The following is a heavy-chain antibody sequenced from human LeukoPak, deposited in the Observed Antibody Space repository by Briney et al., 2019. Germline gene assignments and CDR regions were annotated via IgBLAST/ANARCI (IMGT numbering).Heavy chain of an antibody. J-gene: IGHJ4*02. Sequence: SDTLTLTCAVYGGSFSGYYWSWIRKPPGKGLEWIGEINHSGSTNYNPSLKSRVTISVDTSKNQFSLKLSSVTAADTAVYYCARRGSGYDRRYFDYWGQGTLVTVSS. D-gene: IGHD5-12*01. CDR3: ARRGSGYDRRYFDY. CDR1: GGSFSGYY. V-gene: IGHV4-34*01. CDR2: INHSGST.